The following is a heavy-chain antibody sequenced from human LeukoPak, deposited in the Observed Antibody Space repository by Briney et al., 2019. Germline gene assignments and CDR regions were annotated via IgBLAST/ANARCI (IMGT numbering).Heavy chain of an antibody. J-gene: IGHJ4*02. CDR1: GFTFSSYG. CDR3: ARSRNVRTFDY. CDR2: IRHDGTNQ. Sequence: PGGSLRLSCAASGFTFSSYGIHWVRQAPGKGLEWVTFIRHDGTNQHYGDSVKGRFTISRDNLKNTVFLQMNRVRAEDTAVYFCARSRNVRTFDYWGQGTLAAVSS. V-gene: IGHV3-30*02.